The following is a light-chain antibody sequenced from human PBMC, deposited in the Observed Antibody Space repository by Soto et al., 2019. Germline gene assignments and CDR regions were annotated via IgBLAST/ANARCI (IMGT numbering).Light chain of an antibody. CDR2: RND. CDR1: SSNIGSNY. V-gene: IGLV1-47*01. CDR3: ASWDDSLSGVL. J-gene: IGLJ2*01. Sequence: QSVLTQPPSASGTPGQRVTISCSGSSSNIGSNYVYWYQQFPGTAPKLLIYRNDQRPSGFPDRFSGSKSGTSASLAISGLRSEDEANFYCASWDDSLSGVLFGGGTKLTVL.